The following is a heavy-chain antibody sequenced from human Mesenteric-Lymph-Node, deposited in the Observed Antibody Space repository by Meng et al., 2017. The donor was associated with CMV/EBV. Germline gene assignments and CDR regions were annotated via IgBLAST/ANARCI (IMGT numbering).Heavy chain of an antibody. J-gene: IGHJ6*02. Sequence: GESLKISCAASGFTFSSYEMNWVRQAPGKGLEWVSYISSRGSTIYYADSVKGRFTISRDNAKNSLYLQMNSLRAEDTAVYYCARLTVTTYYYYGMDVWGQGTTVTVSS. V-gene: IGHV3-48*03. CDR3: ARLTVTTYYYYGMDV. D-gene: IGHD4-11*01. CDR1: GFTFSSYE. CDR2: ISSRGSTI.